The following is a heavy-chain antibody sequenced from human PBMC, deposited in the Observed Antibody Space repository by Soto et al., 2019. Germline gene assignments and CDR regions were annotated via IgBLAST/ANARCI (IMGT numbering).Heavy chain of an antibody. Sequence: PSETLSLTCAVSGYSISSGYAWGWIRQPPGKGLEYIGSIYHSGTTYYNPSLKSRVTISVDTSKNQFSLKLSSVTAADTAVFYSARISSGWQAVDYWG. J-gene: IGHJ4*01. CDR1: GYSISSGYA. D-gene: IGHD6-19*01. CDR3: ARISSGWQAVDY. CDR2: IYHSGTT. V-gene: IGHV4-38-2*01.